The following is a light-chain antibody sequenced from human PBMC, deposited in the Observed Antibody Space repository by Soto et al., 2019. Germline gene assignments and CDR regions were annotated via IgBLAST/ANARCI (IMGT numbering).Light chain of an antibody. J-gene: IGLJ2*01. CDR3: QSYDSSLSVHVV. CDR1: SSNIGAGYD. CDR2: GNS. Sequence: QSVLTQPPSVSGAPGQRVTISCTGSSSNIGAGYDVHWYQQLPGTAPKLLIYGNSNRSSGVPDRFSGSKSGTSASLAITGLQAEDEADYYCQSYDSSLSVHVVFGGGTKLTVL. V-gene: IGLV1-40*01.